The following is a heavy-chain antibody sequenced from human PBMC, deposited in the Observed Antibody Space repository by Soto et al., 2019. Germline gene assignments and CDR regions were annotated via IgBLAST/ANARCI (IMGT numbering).Heavy chain of an antibody. Sequence: ASVKVSCKASGYTFTGYYMHWVRQAPGQGLEWMGWINPNSGGTNYAQKFQGWVTMTRDTSISTAYMELSRLGSDDTAVYYCAREKKRYDFWSGSPLYYYYGMDVWGQGTTVTVSS. CDR3: AREKKRYDFWSGSPLYYYYGMDV. D-gene: IGHD3-3*01. CDR1: GYTFTGYY. CDR2: INPNSGGT. V-gene: IGHV1-2*04. J-gene: IGHJ6*02.